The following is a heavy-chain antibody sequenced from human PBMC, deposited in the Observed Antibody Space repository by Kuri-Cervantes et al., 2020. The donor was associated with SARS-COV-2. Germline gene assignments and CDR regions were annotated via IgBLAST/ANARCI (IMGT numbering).Heavy chain of an antibody. CDR3: ARLRTNYDILTGYPLPDYFDY. Sequence: ETLSLTCAASGFTFSSYSMNWVRQAPGKGLEWVSYISSSSSTIYYADSVKGRFTISRDNAKNSLYLQMNSLRAEDTAVYYCARLRTNYDILTGYPLPDYFDYWGQGTLVTVSS. D-gene: IGHD3-9*01. CDR1: GFTFSSYS. V-gene: IGHV3-48*01. J-gene: IGHJ4*02. CDR2: ISSSSSTI.